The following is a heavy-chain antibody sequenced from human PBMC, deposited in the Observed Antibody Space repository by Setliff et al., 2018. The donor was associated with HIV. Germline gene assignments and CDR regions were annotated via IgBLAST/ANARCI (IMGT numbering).Heavy chain of an antibody. Sequence: PGGSLSLSCAAFGYGYSTFDMDWVRQTPGKGLEWVADVSPDGYKKRYADFAKGRFTVARDNSKNILFRQMDSLGAEDTGIYYCAKPTSVMYPRAFDLWGRGTVVTVSS. CDR1: GYGYSTFD. CDR3: AKPTSVMYPRAFDL. CDR2: VSPDGYKK. D-gene: IGHD2-2*01. J-gene: IGHJ3*01. V-gene: IGHV3-23*01.